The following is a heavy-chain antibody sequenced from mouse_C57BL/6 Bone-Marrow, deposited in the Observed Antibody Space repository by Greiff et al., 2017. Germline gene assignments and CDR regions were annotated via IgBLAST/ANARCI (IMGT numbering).Heavy chain of an antibody. V-gene: IGHV3-6*01. CDR3: ARGGSSPFAY. CDR1: GYSITSGYY. J-gene: IGHJ3*01. CDR2: ISYDGSN. D-gene: IGHD1-1*01. Sequence: VQLKESGPGLVKPSQSLSLTCSVTGYSITSGYYWNWIRQFPGNKLEWMGYISYDGSNNYNPSLKNRIAITRDTSKNQFFLKLRCVTTEDTATYYCARGGSSPFAYWGQGTLVTVSA.